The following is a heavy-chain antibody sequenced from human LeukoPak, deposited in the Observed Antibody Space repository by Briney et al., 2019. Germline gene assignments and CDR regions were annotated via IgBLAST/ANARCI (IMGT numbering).Heavy chain of an antibody. CDR1: GFTFSSYW. J-gene: IGHJ5*02. Sequence: GGSLRLLCAASGFTFSSYWMHWVRQAPGKGLLWVSRINTDGSSTSYADSVKGRFTITRDNAKNMVYLQMNSLRGEDTAVYYCARENFDPWGQGTQVTVSS. CDR2: INTDGSST. CDR3: ARENFDP. V-gene: IGHV3-74*01.